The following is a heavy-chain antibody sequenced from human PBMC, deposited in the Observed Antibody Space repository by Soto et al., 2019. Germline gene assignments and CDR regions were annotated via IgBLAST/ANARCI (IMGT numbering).Heavy chain of an antibody. CDR3: AKDLFTMVRGVITGFDY. V-gene: IGHV3-23*01. CDR2: ISGSGGST. J-gene: IGHJ4*02. Sequence: EVQLLESGGGLVQPGGSLRLSCAASGFTFSSYAMSWVRQAPGKGLEWVSAISGSGGSTYYADSVKGRFTISRDNSKNTLYLQMNSLRAEDTAVYYCAKDLFTMVRGVITGFDYWGQGTLVTVSS. CDR1: GFTFSSYA. D-gene: IGHD3-10*01.